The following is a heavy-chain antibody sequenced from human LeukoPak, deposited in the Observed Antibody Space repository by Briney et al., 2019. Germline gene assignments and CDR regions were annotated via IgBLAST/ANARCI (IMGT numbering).Heavy chain of an antibody. Sequence: GGSLRLSCAASGFSFSSYWMHWVRQAPGKGLLWVSRINTDGSSTYYADSVKGRFTISRDNAKNTLYLQMNSLRAEDTAVYYCARDVLPGYWGQGTLVTVSS. V-gene: IGHV3-74*01. CDR1: GFSFSSYW. CDR3: ARDVLPGY. CDR2: INTDGSST. J-gene: IGHJ4*02. D-gene: IGHD1-14*01.